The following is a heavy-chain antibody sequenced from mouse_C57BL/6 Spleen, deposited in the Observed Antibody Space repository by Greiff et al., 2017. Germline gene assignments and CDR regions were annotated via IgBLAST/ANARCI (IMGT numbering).Heavy chain of an antibody. V-gene: IGHV1-50*01. J-gene: IGHJ4*01. Sequence: QVQLQQPGAELVKPGASVKLSCKASGYTFTSYWMQWVKQRPGQGLEWIEEIDPSDSYTNYNQKFKGKATLTVDTSSSTAYMQLSSLTSEDSAVYYCARERAMDYWGQGTSVTVSS. CDR2: IDPSDSYT. CDR1: GYTFTSYW. CDR3: ARERAMDY.